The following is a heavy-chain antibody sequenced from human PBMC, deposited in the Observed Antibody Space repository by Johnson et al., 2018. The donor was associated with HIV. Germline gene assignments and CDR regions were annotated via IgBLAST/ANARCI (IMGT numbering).Heavy chain of an antibody. V-gene: IGHV3-30-3*01. CDR1: GFTFSSYA. J-gene: IGHJ3*02. D-gene: IGHD2-15*01. CDR3: ARDRYCSGGSCHDAFDI. CDR2: LSNDGSNK. Sequence: QVQLVESGGGVVQPGRSLRLSCAASGFTFSSYAMHWVRQPPGKGLEWVAVLSNDGSNKYYADSVKGRFSISRDNSKNTLYLQMNSLRPEDTAVYYCARDRYCSGGSCHDAFDIGGQGTMVTVSS.